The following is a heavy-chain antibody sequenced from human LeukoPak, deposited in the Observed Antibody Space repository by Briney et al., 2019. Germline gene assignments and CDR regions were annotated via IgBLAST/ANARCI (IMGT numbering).Heavy chain of an antibody. Sequence: GASVKVSCKASGYTFTSYGISWVRQAPGQGLEWMGWISAYNGNTNYAQKLQGRVTMTTDTSTSTAYMELRSLRSDDTAVYYCARDLEQSAYYYGSGSLFDYWGQGTLVTVSS. CDR1: GYTFTSYG. J-gene: IGHJ4*02. D-gene: IGHD3-10*01. CDR2: ISAYNGNT. V-gene: IGHV1-18*04. CDR3: ARDLEQSAYYYGSGSLFDY.